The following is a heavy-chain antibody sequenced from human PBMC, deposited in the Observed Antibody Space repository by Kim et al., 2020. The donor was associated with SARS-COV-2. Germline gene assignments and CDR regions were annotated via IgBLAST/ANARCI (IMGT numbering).Heavy chain of an antibody. D-gene: IGHD6-6*01. CDR2: INPSGGST. Sequence: ASVKVSCKASGYTFTSYYMHWVRQAPGQGLEWMGIINPSGGSTSYAQKFQGRVTMTRDTSTSTVYMELSSLRSEDTAVYYCARDQPEYSSSYDAFDIWGQGTMVTVSS. CDR1: GYTFTSYY. CDR3: ARDQPEYSSSYDAFDI. V-gene: IGHV1-46*01. J-gene: IGHJ3*02.